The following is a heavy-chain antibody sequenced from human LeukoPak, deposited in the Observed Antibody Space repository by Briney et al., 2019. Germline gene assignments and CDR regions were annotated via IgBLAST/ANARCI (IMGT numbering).Heavy chain of an antibody. CDR1: GFTFSSYA. CDR3: ARSPTVTIRFWYFDL. D-gene: IGHD4-17*01. Sequence: GGSLTLSCAASGFTFSSYAMSWVRQAPGKGLEWVSAISGSGGSTYYADSVKGRFTIPRDNSKNTLYLQMNSLRAEDTAVYYCARSPTVTIRFWYFDLWGRGTLVTVSS. V-gene: IGHV3-23*01. CDR2: ISGSGGST. J-gene: IGHJ2*01.